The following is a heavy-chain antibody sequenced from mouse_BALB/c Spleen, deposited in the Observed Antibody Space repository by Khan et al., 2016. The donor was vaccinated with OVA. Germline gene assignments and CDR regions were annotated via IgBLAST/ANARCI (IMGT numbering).Heavy chain of an antibody. CDR2: ISYSGST. V-gene: IGHV3-2*02. Sequence: EVQLQESGPGLVKPSQSLSLTCTVTGYSITSGYVWYLIRQFPGNILELVGFISYSGSTNYNPSLKSRISITRDTSNNQFFLQLNSVTTEDTATYYYDRTGRIKYWGQGTTLTVSS. CDR3: DRTGRIKY. CDR1: GYSITSGYV. J-gene: IGHJ2*01. D-gene: IGHD1-1*01.